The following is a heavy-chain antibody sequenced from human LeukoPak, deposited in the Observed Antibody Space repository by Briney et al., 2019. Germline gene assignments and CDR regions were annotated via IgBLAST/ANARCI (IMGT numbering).Heavy chain of an antibody. J-gene: IGHJ4*02. CDR2: IYHSGST. CDR1: GYSISSGYY. D-gene: IGHD1-7*01. CDR3: ASSRGWNYGELDC. Sequence: SETLSLTCTVSGYSISSGYYWGWIRQPPGKGLEWIGSIYHSGSTYYNPSLKSRVTISVDTSKNQFSLKLSSVTAADTAVYYCASSRGWNYGELDCWGQGTLVTVSS. V-gene: IGHV4-38-2*02.